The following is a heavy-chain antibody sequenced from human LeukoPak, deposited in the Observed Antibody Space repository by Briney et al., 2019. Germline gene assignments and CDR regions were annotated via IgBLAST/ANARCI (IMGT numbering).Heavy chain of an antibody. D-gene: IGHD1-26*01. V-gene: IGHV4-61*08. CDR3: ARILVGAIGEYYGMDV. CDR1: GGSISSGGYY. Sequence: SSETLSLTCTVSGGSISSGGYYWSWIRQPPGKGLEWIGYIYYSGSTNYNPSLKSRVTISVDTSKNQFSLKLSSVTAADTAVYYCARILVGAIGEYYGMDVWGQGTTVTVSS. CDR2: IYYSGST. J-gene: IGHJ6*02.